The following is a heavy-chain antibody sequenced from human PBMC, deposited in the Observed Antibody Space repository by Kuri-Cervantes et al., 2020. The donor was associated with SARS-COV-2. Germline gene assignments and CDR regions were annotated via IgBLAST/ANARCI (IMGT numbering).Heavy chain of an antibody. CDR3: TTTYDFWSGYYYGMDV. J-gene: IGHJ6*02. Sequence: GESLKISCAASGFTFSSYAMHWVRQAPGKGLEWVGRIKSKTDGGTTDYAAPVKGRFTISRDDSKNTLYLQMNSLKTEDTAVYYCTTTYDFWSGYYYGMDVWGQGTTVTVSS. D-gene: IGHD3-3*01. V-gene: IGHV3-15*01. CDR2: IKSKTDGGTT. CDR1: GFTFSSYA.